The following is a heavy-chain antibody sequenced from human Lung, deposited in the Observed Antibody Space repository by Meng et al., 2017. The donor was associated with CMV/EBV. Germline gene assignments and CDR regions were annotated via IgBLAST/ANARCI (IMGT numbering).Heavy chain of an antibody. CDR3: AKDYSFDY. J-gene: IGHJ4*02. Sequence: GGSLRLSCAASGFTFSSYGMHCVRQDPGKGLEWVAFTRYDGSNKYYADSVKGRFTISRDNSKNTLYLQMNSLRAEDTAVYYCAKDYSFDYWGRGTLVTVSS. D-gene: IGHD1-26*01. CDR1: GFTFSSYG. V-gene: IGHV3-30*02. CDR2: TRYDGSNK.